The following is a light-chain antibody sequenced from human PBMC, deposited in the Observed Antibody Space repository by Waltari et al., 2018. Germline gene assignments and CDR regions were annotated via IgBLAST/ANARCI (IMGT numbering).Light chain of an antibody. Sequence: SALTQPASVSGSPGQSITISCTGTSSDIGGYDYVSWYQQHPDKAPKVIIYDVRYRPSGVSLRFSGSKSGNTASLTISGLQAEDEADYYCSSKTSSSTPYVFGSGTKVTVL. CDR1: SSDIGGYDY. J-gene: IGLJ1*01. V-gene: IGLV2-14*03. CDR2: DVR. CDR3: SSKTSSSTPYV.